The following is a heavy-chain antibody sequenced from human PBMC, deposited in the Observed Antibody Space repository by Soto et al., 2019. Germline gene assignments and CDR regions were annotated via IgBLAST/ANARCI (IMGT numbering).Heavy chain of an antibody. V-gene: IGHV3-23*01. Sequence: PGGSLRLSCAASGFTFSSYAMSWVRQAPGKGLEWVSAISGSGGSTYYADSVKGRFTISRDNSKNTLYLQINSLRAEDTAVYYCAKGIGLLVPAAAWYYFYGMDVWGQGTTVTVSS. CDR1: GFTFSSYA. CDR2: ISGSGGST. J-gene: IGHJ6*02. D-gene: IGHD2-2*01. CDR3: AKGIGLLVPAAAWYYFYGMDV.